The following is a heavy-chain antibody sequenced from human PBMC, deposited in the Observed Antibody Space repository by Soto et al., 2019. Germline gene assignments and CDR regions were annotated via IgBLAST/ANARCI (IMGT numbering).Heavy chain of an antibody. V-gene: IGHV5-51*01. CDR2: IYPGDSDT. CDR3: ARRGSGWYSSSWYDFWFDP. J-gene: IGHJ5*02. Sequence: PGESLKISCKGSGYSFTSYWIGWVRQMPGKGLEWMGIIYPGDSDTRYSPSFQGQVTISADKSISTAYLQWSSLKASDTAMYYCARRGSGWYSSSWYDFWFDPWGQGTLVTVSS. D-gene: IGHD6-13*01. CDR1: GYSFTSYW.